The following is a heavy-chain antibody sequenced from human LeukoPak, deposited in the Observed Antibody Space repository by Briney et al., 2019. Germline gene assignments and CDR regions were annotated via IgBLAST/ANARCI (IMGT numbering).Heavy chain of an antibody. D-gene: IGHD6-19*01. V-gene: IGHV5-51*01. J-gene: IGHJ4*02. CDR1: GYSFTSYW. CDR3: ASHARIAVALGEFDY. Sequence: GESLKISCKGSGYSFTSYWIGWVRQMPGKGLEWMGIIYPGDSDTRYSPSFQGQVTISADKSTSTAYLQWSSLKASDTAMYYCASHARIAVALGEFDYWGQGTLVTVSS. CDR2: IYPGDSDT.